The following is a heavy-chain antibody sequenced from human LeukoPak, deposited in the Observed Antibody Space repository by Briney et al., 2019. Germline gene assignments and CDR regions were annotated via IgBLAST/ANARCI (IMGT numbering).Heavy chain of an antibody. D-gene: IGHD3-16*02. CDR1: VLTFSGSA. CDR2: ISYSGANS. V-gene: IGHV3-23*01. Sequence: GGSLRLSCAASVLTFSGSAMSWVRQAPGGGLEWVSLISYSGANSYYTDSVRGRFTISRDNSKDTLFLQMNSLRAEDTAIYYCARDMQLSTWGQGTMVTVYS. CDR3: ARDMQLST. J-gene: IGHJ3*01.